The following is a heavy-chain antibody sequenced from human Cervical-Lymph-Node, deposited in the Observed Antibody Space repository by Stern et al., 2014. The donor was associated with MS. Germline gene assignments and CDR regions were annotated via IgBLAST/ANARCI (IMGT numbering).Heavy chain of an antibody. D-gene: IGHD3-10*01. V-gene: IGHV3-30*03. CDR3: ATNRVMVPGKDFFYGLDV. J-gene: IGHJ6*02. CDR2: MSYDGSSQ. CDR1: GFTFSSYG. Sequence: DQLVESGGGGVQPGRSLRLSCAASGFTFSSYGMLWFRQAPGKGLEWVALMSYDGSSQYYADSVKGRFTVSRDNSKNTLYLQMSSLRAEDTAVYYCATNRVMVPGKDFFYGLDVWGQGTTVTVSS.